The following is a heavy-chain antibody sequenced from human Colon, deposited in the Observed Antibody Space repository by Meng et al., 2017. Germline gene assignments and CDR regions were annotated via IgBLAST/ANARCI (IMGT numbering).Heavy chain of an antibody. D-gene: IGHD6-19*01. CDR3: ARHGGWHFDY. CDR2: ISNSGHT. J-gene: IGHJ4*02. V-gene: IGHV4-31*03. Sequence: QVQLQESGPGLVKPSQTLTLTCTVSSGSVSSGTYFWSWIRQHPGKGLEWIGYISNSGHTNYNPSLKSRVSISEDRSQSQLSLRLTSVTAADTAIYYCARHGGWHFDYWGQGTLVTVFS. CDR1: SGSVSSGTYF.